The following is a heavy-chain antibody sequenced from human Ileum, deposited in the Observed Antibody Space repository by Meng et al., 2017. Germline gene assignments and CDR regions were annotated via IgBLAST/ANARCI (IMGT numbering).Heavy chain of an antibody. CDR3: ARDTQLGGYYYYYYGMDV. D-gene: IGHD6-6*01. Sequence: GESLKISCAASGFTFSSYEMNWVRQAPGKGLEWVSYISSSGSTIYYADSVKGRFTISRDNAKNSLYLQMNSLRAEDTAVYYCARDTQLGGYYYYYYGMDVWGQGTTVTVSS. J-gene: IGHJ6*02. CDR1: GFTFSSYE. V-gene: IGHV3-48*03. CDR2: ISSSGSTI.